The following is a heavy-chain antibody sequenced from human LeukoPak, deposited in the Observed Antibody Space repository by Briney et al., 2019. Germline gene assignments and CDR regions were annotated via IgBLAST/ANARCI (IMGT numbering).Heavy chain of an antibody. J-gene: IGHJ4*02. CDR2: IYYSGST. CDR3: AREDSGRYRYYFDY. Sequence: SETLSLTCAVYGGSFSGYYWSWIRQPPGKGLEWIGYIYYSGSTNYNPSLKSRVSISVDTSKNQFSLRLSSVTAADTAVYYCAREDSGRYRYYFDYWGQGALVTVSS. D-gene: IGHD1-26*01. CDR1: GGSFSGYY. V-gene: IGHV4-59*01.